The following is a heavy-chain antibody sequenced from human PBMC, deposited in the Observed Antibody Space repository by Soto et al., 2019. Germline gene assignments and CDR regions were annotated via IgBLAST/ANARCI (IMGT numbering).Heavy chain of an antibody. J-gene: IGHJ4*02. CDR1: GFTFSSYA. V-gene: IGHV3-64D*06. CDR3: VKEGHHYDSSGYYSFDY. Sequence: PGGSLRLSCSASGFTFSSYAMHWVRQAPGKGLEYVSAISSNGGSTYYADSVKGRFTISRDNSKNTLYLQMSSLRAEDTAVYYCVKEGHHYDSSGYYSFDYWGQGTLVTVSS. D-gene: IGHD3-22*01. CDR2: ISSNGGST.